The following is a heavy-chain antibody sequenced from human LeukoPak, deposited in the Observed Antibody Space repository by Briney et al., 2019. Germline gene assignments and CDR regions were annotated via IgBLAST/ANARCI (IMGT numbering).Heavy chain of an antibody. D-gene: IGHD2-15*01. Sequence: AGGPLRLSCAASGFTFSNYWMSWVRQAPRKGLEWVANINQDGSGKSYVDSVKGRFTISRDNAKSSLFLEMNSLRVEDTAMYYCARTSRSSSIDDWGQGTLVTVSS. CDR3: ARTSRSSSIDD. J-gene: IGHJ4*02. CDR1: GFTFSNYW. CDR2: INQDGSGK. V-gene: IGHV3-7*01.